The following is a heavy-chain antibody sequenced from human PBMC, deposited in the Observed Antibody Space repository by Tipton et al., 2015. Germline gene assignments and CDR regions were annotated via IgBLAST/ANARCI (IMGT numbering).Heavy chain of an antibody. Sequence: TLSLTCAVSAYSISSDYYWGWIRQPPGKGLEWIGSIPHSGNTYYNPSHKSRVTMSRDTSKNQFSLKLTSVTAADTAVYYWACQDYDSLTRDYQTVDYWGQGSLVAVSS. J-gene: IGHJ4*02. D-gene: IGHD3-9*01. CDR1: AYSISSDYY. CDR3: ACQDYDSLTRDYQTVDY. CDR2: IPHSGNT. V-gene: IGHV4-38-2*01.